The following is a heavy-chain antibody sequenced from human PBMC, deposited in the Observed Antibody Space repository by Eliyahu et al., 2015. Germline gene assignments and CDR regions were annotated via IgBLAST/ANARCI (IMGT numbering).Heavy chain of an antibody. CDR3: ARNSGGARYYDFWSGIDY. D-gene: IGHD3-3*01. V-gene: IGHV3-33*01. J-gene: IGHJ4*02. CDR2: IWYDGSNK. CDR1: GFXFXSYG. Sequence: QVQLVESGGGVVQPGXSLXLSCAASGFXFXSYGXHWVRQAPGKRLEWVAVIWYDGSNKYYADSVKGRFTISRDNSKNTLYLQMNSLRAEDTAVYYCARNSGGARYYDFWSGIDYWGQGTLVTVSS.